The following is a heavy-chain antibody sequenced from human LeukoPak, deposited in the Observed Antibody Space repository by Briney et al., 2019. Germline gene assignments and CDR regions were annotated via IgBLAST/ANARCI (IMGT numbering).Heavy chain of an antibody. D-gene: IGHD5-18*01. CDR3: ARDSVQLWFSVYYYYYMDV. CDR1: GYTFTGYY. Sequence: ASVKVSCKASGYTFTGYYMHWVRQAPGQGLEWMGWINPNSGGTNYAQKFQGRVTMTRGTSISTAYMELSRLRSDDTAVYYCARDSVQLWFSVYYYYYMDVWGKGTTVTVSS. J-gene: IGHJ6*03. CDR2: INPNSGGT. V-gene: IGHV1-2*02.